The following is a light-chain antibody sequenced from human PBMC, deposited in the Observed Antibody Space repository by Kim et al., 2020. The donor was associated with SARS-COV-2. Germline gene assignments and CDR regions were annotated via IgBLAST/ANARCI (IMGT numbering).Light chain of an antibody. CDR3: HQYGSPPST. V-gene: IGKV3-20*01. CDR2: IAS. CDR1: RGVTSNY. Sequence: SPGEKATLSCRASRGVTSNYLAWYQQKPGQAPRLLIYIASSRATGSPDRFSGSGSGTEFTLTISRLETEDFAVYYCHQYGSPPSTFGQGTRLEIK. J-gene: IGKJ5*01.